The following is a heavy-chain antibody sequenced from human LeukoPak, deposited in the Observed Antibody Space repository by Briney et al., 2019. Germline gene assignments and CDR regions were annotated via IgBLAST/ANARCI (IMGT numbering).Heavy chain of an antibody. CDR2: MNPNSGNT. CDR3: VRGPAYYDFWSGYYHSYYGMDV. Sequence: ASVKVSCKASGYTFTSYDINWVRQATGQGLEWMGWMNPNSGNTGYAQKFQGRVTMTRNTSISTAYMELSSLRSEDTAVYYCVRGPAYYDFWSGYYHSYYGMDVWGQGTTVTVSS. V-gene: IGHV1-8*01. D-gene: IGHD3-3*01. J-gene: IGHJ6*02. CDR1: GYTFTSYD.